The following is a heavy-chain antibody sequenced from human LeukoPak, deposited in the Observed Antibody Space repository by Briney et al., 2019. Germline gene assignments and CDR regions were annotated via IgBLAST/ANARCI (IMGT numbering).Heavy chain of an antibody. Sequence: SETLSLTCNVSGYSISDDYYWGWIRQPPGKGLEWIASIYHSGITFYNPSLKSRLTISVDTSKNQFSLKLSSVTAADTAVYYCARGYSIAVAVPYYFDYWGQGTLVTVSS. D-gene: IGHD6-19*01. CDR2: IYHSGIT. CDR3: ARGYSIAVAVPYYFDY. V-gene: IGHV4-38-2*02. J-gene: IGHJ4*02. CDR1: GYSISDDYY.